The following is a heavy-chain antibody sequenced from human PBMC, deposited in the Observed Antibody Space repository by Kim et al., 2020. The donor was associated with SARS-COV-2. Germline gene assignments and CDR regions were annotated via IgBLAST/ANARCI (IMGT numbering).Heavy chain of an antibody. CDR3: ARLQKHGYSSGWYGETDWSYYYYGMDV. CDR2: IDPSDSYT. D-gene: IGHD6-19*01. V-gene: IGHV5-10-1*01. J-gene: IGHJ6*02. Sequence: GESLKISCKGSGYSFTSYWISWVRQMPGKGLEWMGRIDPSDSYTNYSPSFQGHVTISADKSISTAYLQWSSLKASDTAMYYCARLQKHGYSSGWYGETDWSYYYYGMDVWGQGTTVTVSS. CDR1: GYSFTSYW.